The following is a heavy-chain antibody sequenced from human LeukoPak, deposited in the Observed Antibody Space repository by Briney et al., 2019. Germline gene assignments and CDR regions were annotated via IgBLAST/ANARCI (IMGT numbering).Heavy chain of an antibody. D-gene: IGHD6-6*01. CDR3: ARHPYSSSPMDV. Sequence: SKTLSLTCTVSGGSISSYYWSWIRQPAGKGLEWIGRIYTSGSTNYNPSLKSRVTISVDTSKNQFSLKLSSVTAADTAVYYCARHPYSSSPMDVWGKGTTVTVSS. V-gene: IGHV4-4*07. CDR1: GGSISSYY. J-gene: IGHJ6*03. CDR2: IYTSGST.